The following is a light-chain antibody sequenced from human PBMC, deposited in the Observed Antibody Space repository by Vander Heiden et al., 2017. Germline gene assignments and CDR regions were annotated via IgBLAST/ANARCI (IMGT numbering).Light chain of an antibody. Sequence: QSVLTQPPSASGTPGQRVTITCSGSSSNIGSNPVNWYQQLPGPAPKLLIYSHTQPPSEGPGRFSGSKSGTSASLAICGLQSEDEADYYCAAWDDSLNGSLFGGGTKLTVL. J-gene: IGLJ2*01. CDR2: SHT. CDR3: AAWDDSLNGSL. V-gene: IGLV1-44*01. CDR1: SSNIGSNP.